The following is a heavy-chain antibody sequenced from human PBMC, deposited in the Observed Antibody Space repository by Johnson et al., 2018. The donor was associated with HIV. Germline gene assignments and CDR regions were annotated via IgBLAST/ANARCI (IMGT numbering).Heavy chain of an antibody. J-gene: IGHJ3*02. CDR3: AKDVAFRDDAFDI. Sequence: VQLVESGGGLVQPGGSLRLSCAASGFTFSSYAMSWVRQAPGKGLEWVSAISGSGGSTIYYADSVKGRFTISRDNAKNSLYLQMNSLRAEDTAVYYCAKDVAFRDDAFDIWGQGTMVTVSS. CDR1: GFTFSSYA. D-gene: IGHD2-21*01. CDR2: ISGSGGSTI. V-gene: IGHV3-23*04.